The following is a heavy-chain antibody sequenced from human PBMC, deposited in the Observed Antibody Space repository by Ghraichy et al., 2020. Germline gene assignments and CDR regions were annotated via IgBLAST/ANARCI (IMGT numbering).Heavy chain of an antibody. CDR3: AKDSRLTDLTFGGVIVGGAEYYFDY. CDR1: GFTFDDYA. CDR2: ISWNSGSI. V-gene: IGHV3-9*01. Sequence: GGSLRLSCAASGFTFDDYAMHWVRQAPGKGLEWVSGISWNSGSIGYADSVKGRFTISRDNAKNSLYLQMNSLRAEDTALYYCAKDSRLTDLTFGGVIVGGAEYYFDYWGQGTLVTVSS. D-gene: IGHD3-16*02. J-gene: IGHJ4*02.